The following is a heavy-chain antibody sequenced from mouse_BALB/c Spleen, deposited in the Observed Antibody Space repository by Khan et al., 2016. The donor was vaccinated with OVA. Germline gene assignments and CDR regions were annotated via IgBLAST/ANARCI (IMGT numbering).Heavy chain of an antibody. J-gene: IGHJ3*01. V-gene: IGHV5-15*02. CDR3: VRGGFAY. Sequence: EVELVESGGGLVQPGGSRKLSCAASGFTFIDYGMAWVRQTPGKGPEWIAFISSVAYSIYYADTVKGRFTITRENAKNTLYLEMNSLSADDSAMYYCVRGGFAYWGQGTLVTVSA. CDR1: GFTFIDYG. CDR2: ISSVAYSI.